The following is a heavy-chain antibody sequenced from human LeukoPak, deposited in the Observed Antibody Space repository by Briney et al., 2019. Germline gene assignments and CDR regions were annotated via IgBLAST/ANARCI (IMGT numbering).Heavy chain of an antibody. CDR2: TRYDGSNK. CDR1: GFTFSSYG. Sequence: GGSLRLSCAASGFTFSSYGMHWVRQAPGKGLEWVAFTRYDGSNKYYADSVKGRFTISRDNSKNTLYLQMNRLRAEDTAVYYCAKAVVPAADKWFDPWGQGTLVTVSS. CDR3: AKAVVPAADKWFDP. V-gene: IGHV3-30*02. J-gene: IGHJ5*02. D-gene: IGHD2-2*01.